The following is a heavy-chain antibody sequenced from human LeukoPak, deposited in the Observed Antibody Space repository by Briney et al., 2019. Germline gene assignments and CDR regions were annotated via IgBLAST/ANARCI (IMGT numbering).Heavy chain of an antibody. V-gene: IGHV3-48*03. Sequence: PVGSLRLSCEASGFTFSSYEMNWVRQAPGKGLEWVSYISSSGATIYYADSVKGRVTISRDNAKSSLYLQMNSLRAEDTAVYYCARPTAVGAAPRAFDIWGQGTMVTVPS. CDR1: GFTFSSYE. CDR2: ISSSGATI. D-gene: IGHD2-15*01. J-gene: IGHJ3*02. CDR3: ARPTAVGAAPRAFDI.